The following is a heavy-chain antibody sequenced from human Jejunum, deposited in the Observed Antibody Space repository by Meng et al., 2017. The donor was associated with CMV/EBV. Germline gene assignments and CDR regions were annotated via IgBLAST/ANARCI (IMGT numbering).Heavy chain of an antibody. Sequence: FTLGSHWMAWVRRAPGKGLEWVANIKQDGSVKYYVDSVKGRFTISRDNAQNSLFLQMNSLRDEDTAVYFCARWVVPPGVGYGMDVWGQGTTVTVSS. V-gene: IGHV3-7*01. CDR3: ARWVVPPGVGYGMDV. CDR1: FTLGSHW. CDR2: IKQDGSVK. J-gene: IGHJ6*02. D-gene: IGHD2-2*01.